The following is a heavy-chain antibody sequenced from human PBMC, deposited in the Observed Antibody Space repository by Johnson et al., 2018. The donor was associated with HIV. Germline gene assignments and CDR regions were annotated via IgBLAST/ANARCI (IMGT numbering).Heavy chain of an antibody. V-gene: IGHV3-7*02. J-gene: IGHJ3*02. CDR2: IKQDGSEK. D-gene: IGHD5-24*01. CDR3: ARGREMATRTGAFDI. Sequence: VQLVESGGGLVKPGGSLRLSCAASGFIFSDYYMSWVRQAPGKGLEWVADIKQDGSEKYYLDPVKGRFTISRDNARKSLYLQMNSLRVEDTAVYYCARGREMATRTGAFDIWGQGTMVTVSS. CDR1: GFIFSDYY.